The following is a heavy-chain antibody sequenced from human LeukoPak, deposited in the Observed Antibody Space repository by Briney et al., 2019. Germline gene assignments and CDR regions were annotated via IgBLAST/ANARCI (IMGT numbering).Heavy chain of an antibody. V-gene: IGHV4-59*11. Sequence: PSETLSLTCAVSDDSFRSHYWTWLRQPPGKGLEWIGYISYIATTNYNPSLDSRVTLSIDTSKNQFSLKLRSVTAADTAVYYCARDLVTVTKGFDIWGQGTMVSVSS. D-gene: IGHD4-17*01. CDR1: DDSFRSHY. J-gene: IGHJ3*02. CDR2: ISYIATT. CDR3: ARDLVTVTKGFDI.